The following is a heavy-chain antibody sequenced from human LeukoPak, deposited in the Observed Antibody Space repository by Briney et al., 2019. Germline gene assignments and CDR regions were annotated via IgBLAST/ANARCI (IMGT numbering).Heavy chain of an antibody. D-gene: IGHD4-17*01. V-gene: IGHV1-3*03. J-gene: IGHJ4*02. Sequence: ASVKVSCKASGYTFTSYAMHWVRQAPGQRLEWMGWINAGNGNTKYSQEFQDRVAITRDTSASTAYMELSSLGSEDMAVYYCAKVAARYGDSYFDYWGQGTLVTVSS. CDR1: GYTFTSYA. CDR3: AKVAARYGDSYFDY. CDR2: INAGNGNT.